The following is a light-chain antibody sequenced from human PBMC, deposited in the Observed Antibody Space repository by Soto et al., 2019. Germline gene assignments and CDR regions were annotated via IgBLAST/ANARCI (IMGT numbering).Light chain of an antibody. Sequence: EIVMTQSPATLSVSPGERATLSCRASQSVSSKLAWYQQKPGQAPRLLIYGVSTRATGIPARFSGSGSGTEFTLTISSLQSEDFAVYYCQQYNNGLTFGGGTKVEIK. V-gene: IGKV3-15*01. CDR3: QQYNNGLT. J-gene: IGKJ4*01. CDR1: QSVSSK. CDR2: GVS.